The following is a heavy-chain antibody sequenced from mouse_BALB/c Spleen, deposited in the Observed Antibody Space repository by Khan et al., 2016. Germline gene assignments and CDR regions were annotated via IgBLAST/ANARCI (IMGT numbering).Heavy chain of an antibody. CDR2: ILPGSGST. V-gene: IGHV1-9*01. J-gene: IGHJ2*01. CDR1: GYTFSSYW. CDR3: ARTDRRGYLDY. Sequence: QVQLQQPGAELMKPGASVKISCKATGYTFSSYWIEWVKQRPGHGLEWIGEILPGSGSTNYNEKFRGKATFTADTSSNTAYMQLSSLTAEDSAVHYCARTDRRGYLDYWGQGTTLTVSS.